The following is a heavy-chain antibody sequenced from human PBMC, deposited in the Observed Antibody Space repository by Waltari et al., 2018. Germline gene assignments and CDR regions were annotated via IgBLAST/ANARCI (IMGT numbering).Heavy chain of an antibody. V-gene: IGHV4-34*01. D-gene: IGHD3-3*01. CDR2: INQSGST. Sequence: QVQLQQWGAGLLKPSETLSLTCAVYGGSFSGYYWSCIRQPPGKGLEWIGEINQSGSTNYNPSLKSRVTISVDTSKNQFSLKLSSVTAADTAVYYCARGKDFWSGYYPHYFDYWGQGTLVTVSS. J-gene: IGHJ4*02. CDR1: GGSFSGYY. CDR3: ARGKDFWSGYYPHYFDY.